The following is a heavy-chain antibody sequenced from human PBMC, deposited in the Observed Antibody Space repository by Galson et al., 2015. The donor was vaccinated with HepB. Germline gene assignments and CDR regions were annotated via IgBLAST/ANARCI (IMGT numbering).Heavy chain of an antibody. CDR2: TSAYKGGHT. CDR1: GFTFTSYG. D-gene: IGHD6-19*01. Sequence: SVKVSCKASGFTFTSYGIIWVRQAPGQGLEWMGWTSAYKGGHTSYAQSFQGRVTVTTDTSTSTAYMELRSLRSDDTAFYYCARAYSSGWPGPFFDYWGQGTLVSVSS. CDR3: ARAYSSGWPGPFFDY. J-gene: IGHJ4*02. V-gene: IGHV1-18*04.